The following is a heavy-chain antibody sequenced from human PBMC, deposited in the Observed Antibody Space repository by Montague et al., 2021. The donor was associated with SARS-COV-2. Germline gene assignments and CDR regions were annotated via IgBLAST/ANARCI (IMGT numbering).Heavy chain of an antibody. J-gene: IGHJ5*02. V-gene: IGHV4-34*01. D-gene: IGHD2-2*01. Sequence: SETLSLTCAVYGGSFSGYYWSWIRQPPGKGLEWIGEINHSGSTNYNPSLKSRVTISVDTSKNQFSLKLSSVTAADTAVYYCARLLLYCSSTSCYEAGFDPWGQGTLVTVSS. CDR2: INHSGST. CDR3: ARLLLYCSSTSCYEAGFDP. CDR1: GGSFSGYY.